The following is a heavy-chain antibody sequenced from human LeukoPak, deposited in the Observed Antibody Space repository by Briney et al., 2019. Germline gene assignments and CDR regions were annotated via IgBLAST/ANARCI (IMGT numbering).Heavy chain of an antibody. CDR2: ISGSGGRT. CDR3: AKSWDIVVRTGAMRKYYQYYGMDV. CDR1: RLTFSSYA. Sequence: PGGSLRLSCAASRLTFSSYAMNWVRQAPGKGLEWVSVISGSGGRTYYADSVKGRFTISRDNSKNTLNLQVNSLRAEDTAVYYCAKSWDIVVRTGAMRKYYQYYGMDVWGQGTTVTVSS. V-gene: IGHV3-23*01. D-gene: IGHD2-2*01. J-gene: IGHJ6*02.